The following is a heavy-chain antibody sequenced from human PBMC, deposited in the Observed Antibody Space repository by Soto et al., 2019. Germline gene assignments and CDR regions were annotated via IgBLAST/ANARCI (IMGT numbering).Heavy chain of an antibody. CDR2: ISYDGTDY. Sequence: QVQLVESGGDVVQPGRSLRLSCAASGFTFSTYAVHWVRQAPSKGLEWVAIISYDGTDYYYADSVKGRFTISRDNSQNTLYLQMNSLRGEDTAMYFCARGSQGTVPGTPQGDYWGQGTLVTVSS. J-gene: IGHJ4*02. D-gene: IGHD6-13*01. V-gene: IGHV3-30*04. CDR3: ARGSQGTVPGTPQGDY. CDR1: GFTFSTYA.